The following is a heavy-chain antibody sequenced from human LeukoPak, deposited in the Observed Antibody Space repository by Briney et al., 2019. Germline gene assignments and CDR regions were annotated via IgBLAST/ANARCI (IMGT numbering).Heavy chain of an antibody. Sequence: ASVKGSWRASGYTFNSYYMHWVRQAPGQGLEWMGWISTNSGDTNYAQKFQGRVTMTRDTSISTAYMELSSLRSDDTAVYYCATGGNSFDYWGQGTLVTVSS. D-gene: IGHD4-23*01. V-gene: IGHV1-2*02. J-gene: IGHJ4*02. CDR3: ATGGNSFDY. CDR2: ISTNSGDT. CDR1: GYTFNSYY.